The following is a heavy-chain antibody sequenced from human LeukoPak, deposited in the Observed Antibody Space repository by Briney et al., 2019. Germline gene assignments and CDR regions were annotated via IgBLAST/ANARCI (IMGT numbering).Heavy chain of an antibody. CDR1: GGSFSGYY. CDR3: AREDTAMVDY. D-gene: IGHD5-18*01. Sequence: SETLSLTCAVYGGSFSGYYWSWIRQPPGKGLEWMGEINHSGSTNYNPSLKSRVTISVDTSKCQFSLKLSSVTAADTAVYYCAREDTAMVDYWGQGTLVTVSS. J-gene: IGHJ4*02. CDR2: INHSGST. V-gene: IGHV4-34*01.